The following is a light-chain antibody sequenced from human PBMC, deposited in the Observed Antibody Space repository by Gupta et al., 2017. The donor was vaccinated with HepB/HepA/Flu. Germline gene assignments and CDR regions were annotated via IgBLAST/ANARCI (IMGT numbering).Light chain of an antibody. CDR1: SSNIGNDN. V-gene: IGLV1-47*02. Sequence: QPVLTQPPSASVTPGQRVTISCSGSSSNIGNDNAYWYQQLQGQENKRLIVNDNQRPSGVTDRLSCYKAGNNASPEIRGLRSEDEADDYWVASDDRLRGEFFGAGTKVTVL. J-gene: IGLJ1*01. CDR2: NDN. CDR3: VASDDRLRGEF.